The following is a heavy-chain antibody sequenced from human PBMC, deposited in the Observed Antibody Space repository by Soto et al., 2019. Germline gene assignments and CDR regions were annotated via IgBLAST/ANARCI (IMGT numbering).Heavy chain of an antibody. Sequence: EVHLVESGGGLGQPGGSLRLSCAASGSTFTSYWMHWVRQTPGKGLVRVSRLNSEGRNINYADSVKGRFTISRDNAKNTLYLRMSGLTAEYAAVYYCVRRLYGDPVGFDPWGQGDLVTISS. CDR3: VRRLYGDPVGFDP. CDR2: LNSEGRNI. D-gene: IGHD4-17*01. V-gene: IGHV3-74*01. CDR1: GSTFTSYW. J-gene: IGHJ5*02.